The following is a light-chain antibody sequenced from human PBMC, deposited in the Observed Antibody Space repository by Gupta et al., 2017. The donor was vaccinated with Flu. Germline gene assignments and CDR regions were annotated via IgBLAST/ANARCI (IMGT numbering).Light chain of an antibody. CDR3: QQYANSPT. J-gene: IGKJ3*01. Sequence: EIVLTQSPGTLSLSPGYIATLSCRASQIVTSNHLDWYQQKPGQAPRLLISGASSRAAGIPDRFSGSGSGADFTLTSSRREPEDFAVYYVQQYANSPTFGHGTKVDIK. CDR1: QIVTSNH. CDR2: GAS. V-gene: IGKV3-20*01.